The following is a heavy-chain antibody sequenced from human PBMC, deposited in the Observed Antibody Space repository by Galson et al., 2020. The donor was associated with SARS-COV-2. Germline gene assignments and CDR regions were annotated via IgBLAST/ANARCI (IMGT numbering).Heavy chain of an antibody. Sequence: ASETLSLTCSISGDSVSSNSAAWNWIRQSPSRGLEWLGRTYYRSKWYNDYAVSVKSRITIKADTSKHQFSLQLNSVTPEDTAVYYCARGLRFGELLSGMDVWGQGSTVTVSS. V-gene: IGHV6-1*01. CDR1: GDSVSSNSAA. CDR3: ARGLRFGELLSGMDV. CDR2: TYYRSKWYN. J-gene: IGHJ6*02. D-gene: IGHD3-10*01.